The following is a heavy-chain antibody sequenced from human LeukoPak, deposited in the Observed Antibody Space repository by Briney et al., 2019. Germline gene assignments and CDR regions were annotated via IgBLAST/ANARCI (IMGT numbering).Heavy chain of an antibody. J-gene: IGHJ4*02. CDR3: ARVERSSSPRGFDY. CDR1: GFTFSSYW. V-gene: IGHV3-74*01. CDR2: INSDGSST. D-gene: IGHD6-13*01. Sequence: GGSLRLSCAASGFTFSSYWMHWVRQAPGKGLVWVSRINSDGSSTSYADSVKGRFTISRDNAKNTLYLQMNSLRAEDTAVYYCARVERSSSPRGFDYWGRGTLVTVSS.